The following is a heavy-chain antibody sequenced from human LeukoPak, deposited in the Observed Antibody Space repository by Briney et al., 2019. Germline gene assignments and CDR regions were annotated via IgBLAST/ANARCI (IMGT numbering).Heavy chain of an antibody. Sequence: ASVKVCCKASGYTFTSDYMHWVRQAPGQGLEWMGIINPSDGATGYAQKFQGRVTMTRDTSTSTVYMELSVLRSQDTAVYYCAICSGGSCFYHDYWGQGTLVTVSS. V-gene: IGHV1-46*03. CDR3: AICSGGSCFYHDY. D-gene: IGHD2-15*01. J-gene: IGHJ4*02. CDR2: INPSDGAT. CDR1: GYTFTSDY.